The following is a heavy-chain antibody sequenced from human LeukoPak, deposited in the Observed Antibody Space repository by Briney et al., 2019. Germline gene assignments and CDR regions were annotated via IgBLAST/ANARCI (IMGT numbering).Heavy chain of an antibody. CDR2: IGAGGTFT. D-gene: IGHD1/OR15-1a*01. CDR1: GFTFSSYA. Sequence: PGGSLRLSCTASGFTFSSYAMNWVRQAPGKGLEWVSGIGAGGTFTYYAGSVKGRFTIFRDNSRNTLYLQMNSLRADDTTVYYCAKEGNNTTYGYCFDYWGQGTLVTVSS. V-gene: IGHV3-23*01. J-gene: IGHJ4*02. CDR3: AKEGNNTTYGYCFDY.